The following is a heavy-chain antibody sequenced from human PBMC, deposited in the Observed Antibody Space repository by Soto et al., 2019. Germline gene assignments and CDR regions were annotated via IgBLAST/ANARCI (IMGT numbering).Heavy chain of an antibody. CDR1: GFTFNTYT. Sequence: EVQLVESGGGLVKPGGSLRLSCAASGFTFNTYTMNWVRQAPGKGLEWVSSISSRSIYIYYADSVTGRFTISRDDARKSLYLQMNSLRAEDTAVYYCAREEVSRPNTYPGLDVWSQGTTVTVSS. V-gene: IGHV3-21*01. J-gene: IGHJ6*02. CDR2: ISSRSIYI. CDR3: AREEVSRPNTYPGLDV.